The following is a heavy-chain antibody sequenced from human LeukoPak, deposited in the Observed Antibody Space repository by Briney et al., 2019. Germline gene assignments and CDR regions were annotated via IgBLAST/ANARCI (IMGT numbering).Heavy chain of an antibody. V-gene: IGHV4-59*01. D-gene: IGHD3-22*01. CDR1: GGSISSYY. CDR3: ARSYYYVSSGYSFDY. J-gene: IGHJ4*02. Sequence: SETLSLTCTVSGGSISSYYWSWIRQPPGKGLEWIGYIYYSGSTNYNPSLKSRVTISVDTSKNQFSLKLSSVTAADTAVYYCARSYYYVSSGYSFDYWGQGTLVTVSS. CDR2: IYYSGST.